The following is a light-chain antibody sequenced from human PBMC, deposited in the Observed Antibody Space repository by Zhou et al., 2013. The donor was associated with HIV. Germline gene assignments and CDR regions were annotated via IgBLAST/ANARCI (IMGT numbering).Light chain of an antibody. V-gene: IGKV1D-13*01. Sequence: AIQLTQSPSSLSASVGDRVTITCRASQGFSSSLAWYQQKPGKAPDLLIYGASDLKSGVPSRFSGSASGTDFTLTISSLQPEDFATYYCQHLDNYQLTFGGGTEGGDQT. CDR1: QGFSSS. CDR2: GAS. CDR3: QHLDNYQLT. J-gene: IGKJ4*01.